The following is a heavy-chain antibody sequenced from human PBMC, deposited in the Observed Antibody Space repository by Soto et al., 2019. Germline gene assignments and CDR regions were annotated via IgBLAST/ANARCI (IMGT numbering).Heavy chain of an antibody. V-gene: IGHV1-69*14. J-gene: IGHJ4*02. CDR3: SRAKVASTAFHF. Sequence: QVQFVHSGAEVKQPGPSVTVSCKAPGDTFWKSVLTWVRQAPGQGPEWMARITVPSDTKFYAPQFQGRVTISADKSSRTVYMELSGLKSDYPAVYYCSRAKVASTAFHFWGQGTQVIVSS. D-gene: IGHD2-2*01. CDR1: GDTFWKSV. CDR2: ITVPSDTK.